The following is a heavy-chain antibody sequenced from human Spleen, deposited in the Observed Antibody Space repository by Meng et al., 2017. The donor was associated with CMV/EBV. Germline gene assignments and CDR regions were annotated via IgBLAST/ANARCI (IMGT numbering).Heavy chain of an antibody. D-gene: IGHD3-16*01. Sequence: GGSLRLSCKGSGYSFHNYWIAWVRQMPGKGLEWMGIIYPGDSETRYSPSFQGQVTFSADKSISTAYLQWNRLKASDTAMYYCARRLGLGGYYFEYWGQGTLVTVSS. CDR2: IYPGDSET. J-gene: IGHJ4*02. V-gene: IGHV5-51*01. CDR3: ARRLGLGGYYFEY. CDR1: GYSFHNYW.